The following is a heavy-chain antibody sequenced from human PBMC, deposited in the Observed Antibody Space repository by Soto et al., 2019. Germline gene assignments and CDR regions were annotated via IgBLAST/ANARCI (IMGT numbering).Heavy chain of an antibody. D-gene: IGHD5-12*01. CDR1: GGSISSYY. CDR3: ARHRGYSGYDPKFDY. Sequence: SETLSLTCTVSGGSISSYYWSWIRQPPGKGLEWIGYIYYSGSTNYNPSLKSRVTISVDTSKNQFSLKLSSVTAADTAVYYCARHRGYSGYDPKFDYWGQGTLVTVSS. J-gene: IGHJ4*02. CDR2: IYYSGST. V-gene: IGHV4-59*08.